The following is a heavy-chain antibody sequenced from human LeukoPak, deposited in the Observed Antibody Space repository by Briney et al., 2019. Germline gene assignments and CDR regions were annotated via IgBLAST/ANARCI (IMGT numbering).Heavy chain of an antibody. V-gene: IGHV3-43*02. J-gene: IGHJ4*02. CDR3: AKDTSSYYDFWSGYYDPGGY. Sequence: PGGSLRLSCAASGFTFDDYAMHWVRQAPGKGLEWVSLISGDGGSTYYADSVKGRFTISRDNSKNSLYLQMNSLRTEDTALYYCAKDTSSYYDFWSGYYDPGGYWGQGTLVTVSS. CDR2: ISGDGGST. CDR1: GFTFDDYA. D-gene: IGHD3-3*01.